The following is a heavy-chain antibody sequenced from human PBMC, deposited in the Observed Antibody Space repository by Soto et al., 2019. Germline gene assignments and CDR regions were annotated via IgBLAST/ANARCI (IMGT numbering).Heavy chain of an antibody. CDR1: GGSFSGYY. D-gene: IGHD4-17*01. CDR2: INHSGST. J-gene: IGHJ6*02. V-gene: IGHV4-34*01. CDR3: ARNGWYYGMDV. Sequence: SETLSLTCAVYGGSFSGYYWSWIRQPPGKGLEWIGEINHSGSTNYNPSLKSRVTISVDTPKNQFSLKLSSVTAADTAVYYCARNGWYYGMDVWGQGTTVTVSS.